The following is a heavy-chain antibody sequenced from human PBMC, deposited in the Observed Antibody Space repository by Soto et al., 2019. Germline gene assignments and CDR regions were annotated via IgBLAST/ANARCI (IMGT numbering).Heavy chain of an antibody. V-gene: IGHV4-39*01. J-gene: IGHJ5*02. Sequence: SETLSLTCTVSGGSISSSSYYWGWIRQPPGKGLEWIGSIYYSGSTYYNPSLRSRVTISVDTSKNQFSLKLSSVTAADTAVYYCASGRVIGYSYGFSGWFDPWGQGTLVTVSS. CDR1: GGSISSSSYY. D-gene: IGHD5-18*01. CDR3: ASGRVIGYSYGFSGWFDP. CDR2: IYYSGST.